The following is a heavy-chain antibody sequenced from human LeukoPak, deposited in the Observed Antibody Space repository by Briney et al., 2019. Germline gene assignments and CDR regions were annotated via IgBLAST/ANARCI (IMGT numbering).Heavy chain of an antibody. V-gene: IGHV3-48*04. Sequence: GGSLRLSCAASGFKFGSFSMNWVRQAPGKGLEWLSYITSDSSSTYYSDSVKGRFTISRDNAKNALYLQMNSLRAEDTAVYYCARVIGSYGDSAYWGQGTLVTVSS. CDR1: GFKFGSFS. J-gene: IGHJ4*02. CDR2: ITSDSSST. CDR3: ARVIGSYGDSAY. D-gene: IGHD4-17*01.